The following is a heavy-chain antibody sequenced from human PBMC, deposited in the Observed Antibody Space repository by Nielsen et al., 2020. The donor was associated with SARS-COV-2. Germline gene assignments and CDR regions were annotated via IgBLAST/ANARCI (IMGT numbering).Heavy chain of an antibody. D-gene: IGHD3-3*01. V-gene: IGHV4-59*01. Sequence: GSLRLSCAVYGGSFSSYYWSWIRQPPGKGLEWIGYIYYSGSTNYNPSLKSRVTISVDTSKNQFSLKLSSVTAADTAVYYCARGGGYYDFWSGYPNGMDVWGQGTTVTVSS. J-gene: IGHJ6*02. CDR3: ARGGGYYDFWSGYPNGMDV. CDR1: GGSFSSYY. CDR2: IYYSGST.